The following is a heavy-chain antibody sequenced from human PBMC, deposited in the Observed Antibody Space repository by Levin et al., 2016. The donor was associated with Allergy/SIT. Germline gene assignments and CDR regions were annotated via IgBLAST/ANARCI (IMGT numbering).Heavy chain of an antibody. J-gene: IGHJ6*02. CDR2: IYHSGST. Sequence: WIRQPPGKGLEWIGSIYHSGSTYYNPSLKSRVTISVDTSKNQFSLKLSSVTAADTAVYYCARGAGYYYVLRYGRLGPRDHGHRLL. V-gene: IGHV4-38-2*02. CDR3: ARGAGYYYVLRYGR.